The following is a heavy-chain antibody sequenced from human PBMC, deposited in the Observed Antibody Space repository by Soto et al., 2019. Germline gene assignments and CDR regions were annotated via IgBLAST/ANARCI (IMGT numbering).Heavy chain of an antibody. J-gene: IGHJ6*02. Sequence: GGSLRLSCAASGCTFSSFAMRWVRQAPGKGLEWVAVISYDGSNKYYADSVKGRFTISRDKSKHTLYLQMNSLRAEDTAVYYCARLVRGNSLIDYYYYGMDVWGQGTTVTVSS. CDR1: GCTFSSFA. V-gene: IGHV3-30-3*01. CDR2: ISYDGSNK. CDR3: ARLVRGNSLIDYYYYGMDV. D-gene: IGHD2-21*02.